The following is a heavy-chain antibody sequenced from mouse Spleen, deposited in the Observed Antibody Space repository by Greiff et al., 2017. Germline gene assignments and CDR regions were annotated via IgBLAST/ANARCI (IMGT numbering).Heavy chain of an antibody. CDR1: GFTFSSYA. D-gene: IGHD2-14*01. V-gene: IGHV5-9-1*01. Sequence: EVKLVESGGGLVKPGGSLKLSCAASGFTFSSYAMSWVRQTPEKRLEWVATISSGGSYTYYPDSVKGRFTISRDNAKNTLYLQMSSLRSEDTAMYYCARFRYDVDYFDYWGQGTTLTVSS. CDR2: ISSGGSYT. J-gene: IGHJ2*01. CDR3: ARFRYDVDYFDY.